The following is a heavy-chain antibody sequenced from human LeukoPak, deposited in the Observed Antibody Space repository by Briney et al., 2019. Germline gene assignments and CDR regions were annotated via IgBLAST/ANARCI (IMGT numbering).Heavy chain of an antibody. CDR1: GVSISSSSYY. V-gene: IGHV4-39*01. J-gene: IGHJ4*02. D-gene: IGHD5-18*01. Sequence: PSETLSLTCTVSGVSISSSSYYWGWLRQPPGKGLEWIGSIYYSGSTYYNPSLKSRVTISVDTSKNQFSRKLSSVTAADTAVYYCAGATAMVTLDYWGQGTLATASS. CDR2: IYYSGST. CDR3: AGATAMVTLDY.